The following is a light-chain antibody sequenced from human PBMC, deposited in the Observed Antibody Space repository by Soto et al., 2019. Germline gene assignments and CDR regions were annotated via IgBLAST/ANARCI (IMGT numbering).Light chain of an antibody. V-gene: IGKV1-39*01. CDR2: VGS. CDR1: QTVISY. CDR3: QQTHRLPLT. Sequence: DIQMTQSPSSLSASVGDRVTITCRAGQTVISYLHWYQQKQGKAPKLLIYVGSYLHSGVPSRFSSSGSGTEFTLTIPNLQPEDSATYYGQQTHRLPLTFGGGTKVEIK. J-gene: IGKJ4*01.